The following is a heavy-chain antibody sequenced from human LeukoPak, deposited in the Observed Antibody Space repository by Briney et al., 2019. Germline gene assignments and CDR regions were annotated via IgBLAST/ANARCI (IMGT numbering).Heavy chain of an antibody. V-gene: IGHV4-59*01. Sequence: PSETLSLTCTVSGGSISSYYWSWIRQPPGKGLEWIGYIYYSGSTNYNPSLKSRVTISVDTSKNQFSLKLSSVTAADAAVYYCARTNEYSSSFDYWGQGTLVTVSS. CDR2: IYYSGST. D-gene: IGHD6-6*01. CDR1: GGSISSYY. CDR3: ARTNEYSSSFDY. J-gene: IGHJ4*02.